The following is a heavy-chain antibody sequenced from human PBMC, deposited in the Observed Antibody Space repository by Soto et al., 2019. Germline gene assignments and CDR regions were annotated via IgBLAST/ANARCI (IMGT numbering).Heavy chain of an antibody. V-gene: IGHV3-48*01. CDR1: GFTFSSFS. Sequence: EVQLVESGGGLVQPGGSLRLSCAASGFTFSSFSMNWLRQAPGKGLEWVSYISSSSSTIYYADSVKGRFTISRDNAKNSLYLQMNSLRAEDTAVYYCARDQKDYSSVTWYFDLWGRGTLVTVSS. J-gene: IGHJ2*01. CDR3: ARDQKDYSSVTWYFDL. D-gene: IGHD6-19*01. CDR2: ISSSSSTI.